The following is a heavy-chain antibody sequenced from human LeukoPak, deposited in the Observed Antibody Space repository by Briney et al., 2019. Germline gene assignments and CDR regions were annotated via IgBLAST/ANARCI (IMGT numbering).Heavy chain of an antibody. CDR2: ISAYNGNT. V-gene: IGHV1-18*01. D-gene: IGHD3-10*01. J-gene: IGHJ4*02. CDR3: AGAPYGSGSYYAQLDY. Sequence: ASVKVSCKASGYTFTSYGISWVRQAPGQGLEWMGWISAYNGNTNYAQKLQGRVTMTTDTSTSTAYMELRSLRSDDTAVYYCAGAPYGSGSYYAQLDYWGQGTPVTVSS. CDR1: GYTFTSYG.